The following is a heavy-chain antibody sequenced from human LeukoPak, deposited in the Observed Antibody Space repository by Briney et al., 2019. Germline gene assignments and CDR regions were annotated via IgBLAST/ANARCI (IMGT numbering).Heavy chain of an antibody. CDR2: IIPIFGTA. V-gene: IGHV1-69*05. J-gene: IGHJ4*02. CDR1: GGTFSSYA. Sequence: GASVKVSCKASGGTFSSYAISWVRQAPGQGLEWMGRIIPIFGTANCAQKLQGRVTITTDESTSTAYMELSSLRSEDTAVYYCARTGQRGYSYGYFDYWGQGTLVTVSS. D-gene: IGHD5-18*01. CDR3: ARTGQRGYSYGYFDY.